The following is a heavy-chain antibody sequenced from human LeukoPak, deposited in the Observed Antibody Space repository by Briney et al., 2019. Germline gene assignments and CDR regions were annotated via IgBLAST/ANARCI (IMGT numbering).Heavy chain of an antibody. CDR1: GFTFSSYG. D-gene: IGHD5-18*01. Sequence: GRSLRLSCAASGFTFSSYGMHWVRQAPGKGLEWVAVIWYDGSNKYYADSVKGRSTISRDNSKNTLYLQMNSLRAEDTAVYYCARDRYSYGYYYYYGMDVWGQGTTVTVSS. V-gene: IGHV3-33*01. J-gene: IGHJ6*02. CDR2: IWYDGSNK. CDR3: ARDRYSYGYYYYYGMDV.